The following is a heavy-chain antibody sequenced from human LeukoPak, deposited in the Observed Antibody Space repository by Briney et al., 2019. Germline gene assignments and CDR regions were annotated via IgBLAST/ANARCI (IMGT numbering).Heavy chain of an antibody. V-gene: IGHV5-51*01. CDR3: ARRGYCATTTWYRLFDY. CDR2: IYPGDSDT. J-gene: IGHJ4*02. Sequence: GESLKISFKRSGYSFTNYWIGWVRQMPGKGLEWMGIIYPGDSDTRYSPSFQGQVTISADKSITTAYLQWSSLKASDTAMYYCARRGYCATTTWYRLFDYWGQGTLLTVSS. CDR1: GYSFTNYW. D-gene: IGHD2-2*01.